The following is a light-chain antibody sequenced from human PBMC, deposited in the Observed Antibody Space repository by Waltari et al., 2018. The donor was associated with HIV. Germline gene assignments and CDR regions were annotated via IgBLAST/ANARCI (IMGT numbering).Light chain of an antibody. Sequence: EIVLTQSPGTLTLSPGERATLSCRASQSVSSYLAWYQQKPGQAPRLLIYGASSSATGIPARFSGSGSGTDFTLTISSLEPGDFGVYYCHQRSNWPITFGQGTRLEIK. V-gene: IGKV3-11*01. J-gene: IGKJ5*01. CDR3: HQRSNWPIT. CDR2: GAS. CDR1: QSVSSY.